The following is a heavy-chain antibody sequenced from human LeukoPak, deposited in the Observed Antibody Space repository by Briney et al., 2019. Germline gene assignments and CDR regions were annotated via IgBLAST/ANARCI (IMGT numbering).Heavy chain of an antibody. V-gene: IGHV1-2*02. CDR2: INPNSGGT. D-gene: IGHD6-19*01. CDR1: GYTLTGYY. Sequence: ASVKVSCKASGYTLTGYYMHWVRQAPGQGLEWMGWINPNSGGTNYAQKFQGRVTMTRDTSISTAYMELSRLRSDDTAVYYCARVAVAGRFYFDYWGQGTLVTVSS. J-gene: IGHJ4*02. CDR3: ARVAVAGRFYFDY.